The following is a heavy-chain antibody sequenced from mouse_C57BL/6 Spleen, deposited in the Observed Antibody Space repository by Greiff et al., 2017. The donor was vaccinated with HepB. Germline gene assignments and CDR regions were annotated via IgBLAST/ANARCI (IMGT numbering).Heavy chain of an antibody. D-gene: IGHD3-2*02. CDR1: GYTFTSYW. V-gene: IGHV1-72*01. CDR3: AREVTYRSGSGYTWFAY. Sequence: QVHVKQPGAELVKPGASVKLSCKASGYTFTSYWMHWVKQRPGRGLEWIGRIDPNSGGTKYNEKFKGKATLTVDKPSSTAYMQISSLTSEDSAVYYGAREVTYRSGSGYTWFAYWGQGTLVTVSA. J-gene: IGHJ3*01. CDR2: IDPNSGGT.